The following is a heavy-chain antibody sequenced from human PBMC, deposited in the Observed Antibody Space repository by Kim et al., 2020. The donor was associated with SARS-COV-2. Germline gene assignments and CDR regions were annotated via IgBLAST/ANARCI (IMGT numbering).Heavy chain of an antibody. CDR1: GGSISSSNW. J-gene: IGHJ6*02. Sequence: SETLSLTCAVSGGSISSSNWWSWVRQPPGKGLEWIGEIYHSGSTNYNPSLKSRVTISVDKSKNQFSLKLSSVTAADTAVYYCARDSSSVTNYYYGMDVWGQGTTVTVSS. CDR3: ARDSSSVTNYYYGMDV. D-gene: IGHD6-13*01. CDR2: IYHSGST. V-gene: IGHV4-4*02.